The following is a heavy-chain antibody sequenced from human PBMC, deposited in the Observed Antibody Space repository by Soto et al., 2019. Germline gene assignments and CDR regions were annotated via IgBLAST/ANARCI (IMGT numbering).Heavy chain of an antibody. CDR2: TYYRSKWYN. CDR1: GDSVSSNSAA. CDR3: ARVYPGYDSSGHGPFDY. V-gene: IGHV6-1*01. Sequence: SQTLSLTCAISGDSVSSNSAAWNCIRQSPSRGLEWLGRTYYRSKWYNDYAVSVKSRITINPDTSKNQFSLQLNSVTPVDTAVYYCARVYPGYDSSGHGPFDYWGQGTLVTVSS. J-gene: IGHJ4*02. D-gene: IGHD3-22*01.